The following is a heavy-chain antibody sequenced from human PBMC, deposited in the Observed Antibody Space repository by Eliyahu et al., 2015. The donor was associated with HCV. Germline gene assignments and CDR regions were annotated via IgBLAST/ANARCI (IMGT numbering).Heavy chain of an antibody. CDR2: INTNTGNP. Sequence: QVQLVQSGSELKEPGASVXVSCXASGXTXTNNXINWVRQAPGXGLXWMGWINTNTGNPTYAQGFTGRLVFSLDTSVSTAYLQISSLKAEDTAVYYCARRIAPRPDWYFDLWGRGTLVTVSS. CDR3: ARRIAPRPDWYFDL. J-gene: IGHJ2*01. CDR1: GXTXTNNX. V-gene: IGHV7-4-1*02. D-gene: IGHD6-6*01.